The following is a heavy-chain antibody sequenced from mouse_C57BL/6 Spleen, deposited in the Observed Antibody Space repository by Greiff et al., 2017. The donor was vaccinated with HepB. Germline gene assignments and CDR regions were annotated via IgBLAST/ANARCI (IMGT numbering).Heavy chain of an antibody. J-gene: IGHJ4*01. V-gene: IGHV1-26*01. CDR3: ARGFTYAMDD. Sequence: EVKLQESGPELVKPGASVKISCKASGYTFTDYYMNWVKQSHGKSLEWIGDINPNNGGTSYNQKFKGKATLTVDKSSSTAYMELRSLTSEDSAVYYCARGFTYAMDDWGQGTSVTVSS. CDR1: GYTFTDYY. CDR2: INPNNGGT.